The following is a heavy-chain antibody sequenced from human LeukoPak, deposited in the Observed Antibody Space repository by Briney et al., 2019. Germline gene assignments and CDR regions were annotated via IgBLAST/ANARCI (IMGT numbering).Heavy chain of an antibody. Sequence: SETLSLTCAVYGGSFSGYYWSWIRQPPGKGLEWIGEINHSGSTNYNPSLKSRVTISVDTSKNQFSLKLSSVTAADTAVYYCARDQTIVVVPAAMPGTYGMDVWGKGTTDTVSS. CDR3: ARDQTIVVVPAAMPGTYGMDV. D-gene: IGHD2-2*01. CDR1: GGSFSGYY. CDR2: INHSGST. J-gene: IGHJ6*04. V-gene: IGHV4-34*01.